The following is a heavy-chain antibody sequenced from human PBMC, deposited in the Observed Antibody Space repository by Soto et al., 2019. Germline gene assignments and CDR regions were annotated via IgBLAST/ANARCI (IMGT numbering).Heavy chain of an antibody. CDR2: XHYXXST. J-gene: IGHJ4*02. CDR3: TSPVDY. V-gene: IGHV4-39*01. Sequence: XXTLSLTCAVSGGSISSSGYYWGWIRQPXXXXXXXIXXXHYXXSTXSXXXXXSXXXXXXXTYKNKSSMKLSSVPAADTAVYYCTSPVDYWGQGTLVTVCS. CDR1: GGSISSSGYY.